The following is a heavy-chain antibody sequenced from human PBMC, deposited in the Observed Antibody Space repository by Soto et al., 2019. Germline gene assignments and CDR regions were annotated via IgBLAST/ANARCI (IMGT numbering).Heavy chain of an antibody. J-gene: IGHJ6*02. CDR3: ARDPNDSSAYYHHYYYGMDV. CDR2: INAGNGNT. CDR1: GYTFTSYG. Sequence: ASVKVSCQASGYTFTSYGIHWVRQAPGQRLEWTGWINAGNGNTKYSEKFQGRVTITRDTSASTAYLELSSLRSEDTAVYYCARDPNDSSAYYHHYYYGMDVWGQGTKVTVSS. D-gene: IGHD3-22*01. V-gene: IGHV1-3*01.